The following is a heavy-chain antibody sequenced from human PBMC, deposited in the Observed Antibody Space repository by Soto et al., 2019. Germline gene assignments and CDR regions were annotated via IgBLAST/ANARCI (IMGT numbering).Heavy chain of an antibody. CDR1: GGSISSYY. Sequence: SETMSITCTVSGGSISSYYWSWIRQPPGKGLEWIGYIYYSGSTNYNPSLKSRVTISVDTSKNQFSLKLSSVTAADTAVYYCARDLLWFGEKVNYYYYYGMDVWGQGTTVTVSS. D-gene: IGHD3-10*01. J-gene: IGHJ6*02. V-gene: IGHV4-59*01. CDR2: IYYSGST. CDR3: ARDLLWFGEKVNYYYYYGMDV.